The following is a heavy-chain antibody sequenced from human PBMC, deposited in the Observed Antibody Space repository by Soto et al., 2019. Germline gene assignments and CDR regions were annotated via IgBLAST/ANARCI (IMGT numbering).Heavy chain of an antibody. CDR1: GFTFSDHY. CDR2: ISSSGSPL. CDR3: ARDPDTTSKVAH. Sequence: GGSLRLSCTASGFTFSDHYMSWIRQAPGKGLEWVSYISSSGSPLYYADSVKGRFTISRDNAKNSLYLQMSSLRAEDAALYYCARDPDTTSKVAHWGQGTQVTVSS. V-gene: IGHV3-11*01. D-gene: IGHD1-1*01. J-gene: IGHJ4*02.